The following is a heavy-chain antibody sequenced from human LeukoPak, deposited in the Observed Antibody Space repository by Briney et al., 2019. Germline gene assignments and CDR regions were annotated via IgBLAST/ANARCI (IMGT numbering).Heavy chain of an antibody. CDR3: AGHSGYYPHYYYGMDV. J-gene: IGHJ6*02. Sequence: ASVKVSCKASGYTFTSYCMHWVRQAPGQGLEWMGIINPSGGSTSYAQKFQGRVTMTRDTSTSTVYMELSSLRSEDTAVYYCAGHSGYYPHYYYGMDVWGQGTTVTVSS. D-gene: IGHD3-22*01. V-gene: IGHV1-46*01. CDR1: GYTFTSYC. CDR2: INPSGGST.